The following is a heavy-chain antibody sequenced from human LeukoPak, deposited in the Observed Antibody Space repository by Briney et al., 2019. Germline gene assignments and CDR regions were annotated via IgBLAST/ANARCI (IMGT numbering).Heavy chain of an antibody. Sequence: PGGSLRLSCAASGFSFSDYYMNWIRQAPGKGLEWVLYSSSSGSSTYYADSVKGRFTISRDYAKNALFLQMNSLRAEDTAVYYCTAAPNTTPGSLGHWGQGTLVTVSS. V-gene: IGHV3-11*01. CDR1: GFSFSDYY. D-gene: IGHD6-25*01. J-gene: IGHJ4*02. CDR2: SSSSGSST. CDR3: TAAPNTTPGSLGH.